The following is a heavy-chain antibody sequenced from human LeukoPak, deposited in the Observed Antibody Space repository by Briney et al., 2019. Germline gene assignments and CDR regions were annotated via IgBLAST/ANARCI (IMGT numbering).Heavy chain of an antibody. Sequence: SQTLSLTCAVSGGSISSGDYYWSWIRQTPGTGLEWIGYIYFRGTTYYNASLKSRASISRDTSKNQFSLNLSSVTAADTAVYYCARVVATWAYYMDVWGNGTTVTVSS. CDR2: IYFRGTT. CDR3: ARVVATWAYYMDV. D-gene: IGHD1-1*01. V-gene: IGHV4-30-4*08. CDR1: GGSISSGDYY. J-gene: IGHJ6*03.